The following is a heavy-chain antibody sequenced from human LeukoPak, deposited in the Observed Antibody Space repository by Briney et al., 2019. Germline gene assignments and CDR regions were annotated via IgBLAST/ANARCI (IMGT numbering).Heavy chain of an antibody. CDR3: APSGQFDS. CDR2: ISGSGGKT. CDR1: GFTFSNYF. D-gene: IGHD2-8*02. J-gene: IGHJ5*01. Sequence: GGSLRLSCTASGFTFSNYFMSWGRQAPGKGLEWVSSISGSGGKTYYTDSVKGRFTISRDNSKNMLYLQMNSLRAEDTAVYFCAPSGQFDSSGQGTLVTVSS. V-gene: IGHV3-23*01.